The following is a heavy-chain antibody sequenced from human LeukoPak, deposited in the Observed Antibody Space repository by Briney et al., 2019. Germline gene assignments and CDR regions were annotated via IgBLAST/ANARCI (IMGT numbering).Heavy chain of an antibody. CDR1: GFTFSDYY. CDR3: ASSSITMIVVVPPDW. Sequence: GGSLRLSCAASGFTFSDYYMSWIRQAPGKGLEWVSYISSSGSTIYYADSVKGRFTISRDNAKNSLYLQMSSLRAEDTAVYYCASSSITMIVVVPPDWWGQGTLVTVSS. D-gene: IGHD3-22*01. V-gene: IGHV3-11*04. J-gene: IGHJ4*02. CDR2: ISSSGSTI.